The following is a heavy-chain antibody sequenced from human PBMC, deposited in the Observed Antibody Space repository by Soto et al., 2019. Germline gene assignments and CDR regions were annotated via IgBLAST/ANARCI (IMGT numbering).Heavy chain of an antibody. Sequence: SVKVSCKASGGTFSSYAISWVRQAPGQGLEWMGGIIPIFGTANYAQKFQGRVTITADESTSTAYMELSSLRSEDTAVYYCARGGITIFGVVITPHYYYGMDVWGQGTTVTVSS. D-gene: IGHD3-3*01. CDR2: IIPIFGTA. CDR1: GGTFSSYA. J-gene: IGHJ6*02. V-gene: IGHV1-69*13. CDR3: ARGGITIFGVVITPHYYYGMDV.